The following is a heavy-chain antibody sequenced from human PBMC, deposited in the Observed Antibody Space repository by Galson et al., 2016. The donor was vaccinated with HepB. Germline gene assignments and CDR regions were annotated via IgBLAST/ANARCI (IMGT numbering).Heavy chain of an antibody. CDR2: IYYSGST. V-gene: IGHV4-31*03. J-gene: IGHJ5*02. CDR1: GGSISTGGYY. D-gene: IGHD3-10*02. Sequence: TLSLTCTVSGGSISTGGYYYSWIRQHPGKGLEWIGYIYYSGSTDYNPSLKSRVTISVDTSENQFSLKLNSVTAADTAVYYCARERMLGLWFDPWGQGTLVTVSS. CDR3: ARERMLGLWFDP.